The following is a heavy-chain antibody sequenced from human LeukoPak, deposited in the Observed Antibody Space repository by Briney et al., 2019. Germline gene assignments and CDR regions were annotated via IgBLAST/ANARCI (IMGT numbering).Heavy chain of an antibody. CDR3: ARVGGGYSGRDWFDP. Sequence: PSETLSLTCTVSGGSISSGDYYWSWIRQPPGKGLECIGYIYYSGSTYYNPSLKSRVTISIDTSKKQFSLKLSSVTAADTAVYYCARVGGGYSGRDWFDPWGQGTLVTVSS. CDR1: GGSISSGDYY. D-gene: IGHD3-22*01. CDR2: IYYSGST. V-gene: IGHV4-30-4*01. J-gene: IGHJ5*02.